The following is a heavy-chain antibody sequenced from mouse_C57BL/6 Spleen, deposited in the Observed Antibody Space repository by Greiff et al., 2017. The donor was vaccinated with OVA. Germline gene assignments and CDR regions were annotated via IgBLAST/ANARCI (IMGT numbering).Heavy chain of an antibody. J-gene: IGHJ4*01. CDR3: ARAGGYYLHYAMDY. CDR2: ISYDGSN. Sequence: EVQLQESGPGLVKPSQSLSLTCSVTGYSITSGYYWNWIRQFPGNKLEWMGYISYDGSNNYNPSLTNRISITRDTSKSQLFLKLNSVTTEDTATYSCARAGGYYLHYAMDYWGQGTSVTGSS. CDR1: GYSITSGYY. V-gene: IGHV3-6*01. D-gene: IGHD2-3*01.